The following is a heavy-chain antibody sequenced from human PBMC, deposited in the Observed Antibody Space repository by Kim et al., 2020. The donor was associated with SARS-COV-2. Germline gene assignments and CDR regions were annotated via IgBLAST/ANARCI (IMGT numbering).Heavy chain of an antibody. CDR2: ISSSSSYI. V-gene: IGHV3-21*01. CDR1: GFSFSNHG. D-gene: IGHD6-13*01. Sequence: GGSLRLSCAASGFSFSNHGMHWVRQAPGKGLEWVSSISSSSSYIYYADSVKGRFTISRDNAKNSLYLQMNSLRAEDTAVYYCARDPVIAARYYYYYGMDVWGQGTTVTVSS. CDR3: ARDPVIAARYYYYYGMDV. J-gene: IGHJ6*02.